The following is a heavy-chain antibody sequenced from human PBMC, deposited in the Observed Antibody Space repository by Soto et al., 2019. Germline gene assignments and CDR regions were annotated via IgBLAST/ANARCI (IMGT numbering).Heavy chain of an antibody. CDR2: IIPILGIA. V-gene: IGHV1-69*04. CDR3: ARDGVRGYCSSTSCLDV. D-gene: IGHD2-2*01. CDR1: GGTFSSYT. Sequence: ASVKVSCKASGGTFSSYTISWVRQAPGQGLEWMGRIIPILGIANYAQKFQGRVTITADKSTSTAYMELSSLRSEDTAVYYCARDGVRGYCSSTSCLDVWGKGTTVTVSS. J-gene: IGHJ6*04.